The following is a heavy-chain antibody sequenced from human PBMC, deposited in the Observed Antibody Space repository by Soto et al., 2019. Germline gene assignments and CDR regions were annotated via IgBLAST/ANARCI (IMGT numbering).Heavy chain of an antibody. V-gene: IGHV1-18*01. CDR2: ISAYNGNT. D-gene: IGHD6-19*01. Sequence: QVQLVQSGAEVKKPGASVKVSCKASGYTFTSYGISWVRQAPGQGLEWMGWISAYNGNTNYAQKLQGRVTMTTDTSTSTAYMELRSLRSDDTAVYYCARDLAVAGDYYYHYGMDVWGQGTTVTVSS. CDR1: GYTFTSYG. CDR3: ARDLAVAGDYYYHYGMDV. J-gene: IGHJ6*02.